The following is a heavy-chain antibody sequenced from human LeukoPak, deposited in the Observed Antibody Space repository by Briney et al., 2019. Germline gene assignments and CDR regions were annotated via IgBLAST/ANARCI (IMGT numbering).Heavy chain of an antibody. CDR1: GYTFTSYG. Sequence: ASVKVSCKASGYTFTSYGISWVRQAPGQGLEWMGWISAYNGNTNYAQKLQGRVTMTTDTSTSTAYMELRSLRSDDTAVYYCARAAYRIVVVPAALDYWGQGTLVTVSS. CDR3: ARAAYRIVVVPAALDY. D-gene: IGHD2-2*01. J-gene: IGHJ4*02. CDR2: ISAYNGNT. V-gene: IGHV1-18*01.